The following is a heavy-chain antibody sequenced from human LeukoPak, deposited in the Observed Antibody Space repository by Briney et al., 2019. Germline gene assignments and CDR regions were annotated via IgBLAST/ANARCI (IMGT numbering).Heavy chain of an antibody. J-gene: IGHJ4*02. CDR3: AELTSMVEQY. CDR1: GFTFNSYW. CDR2: INSDGSST. D-gene: IGHD3-10*01. Sequence: PSGSLRLSCEASGFTFNSYWMHWVRQVPGKGLVWVSRINSDGSSTSYADSVKGRFTISRDNAKNTLYLQMNSLRAEDTAVYYCAELTSMVEQYWGQGTLVTVSS. V-gene: IGHV3-74*01.